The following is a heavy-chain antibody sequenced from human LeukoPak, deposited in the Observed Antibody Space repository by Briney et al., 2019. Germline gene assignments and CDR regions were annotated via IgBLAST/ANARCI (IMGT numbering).Heavy chain of an antibody. CDR2: IYYSGST. Sequence: PSETLSLTCTVSGGSISSYYWSWIRQPPGKGLEWIGYIYYSGSTNYNPSLKSRVTISVDTSKNQFSLKLSSVTAADTAVYYCARAGYCSSTSCYEDYYYYYMDVWGKGTTVTISS. J-gene: IGHJ6*03. CDR3: ARAGYCSSTSCYEDYYYYYMDV. CDR1: GGSISSYY. V-gene: IGHV4-59*01. D-gene: IGHD2-2*01.